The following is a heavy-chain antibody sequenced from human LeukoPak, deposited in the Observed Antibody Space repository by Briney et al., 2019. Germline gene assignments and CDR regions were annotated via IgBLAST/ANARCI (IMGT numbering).Heavy chain of an antibody. Sequence: SETLSLTCAVYGGSFSGYYWSWIRQPPGKGLEWIGEINHSGSTNYNPSLKSRVTISVDTSKNQFSLKLSSVTAADTAVYYCARGYYRYSSSWYDRPPAFGIWGQGTMVTVSS. V-gene: IGHV4-34*01. CDR3: ARGYYRYSSSWYDRPPAFGI. J-gene: IGHJ3*02. D-gene: IGHD6-13*01. CDR2: INHSGST. CDR1: GGSFSGYY.